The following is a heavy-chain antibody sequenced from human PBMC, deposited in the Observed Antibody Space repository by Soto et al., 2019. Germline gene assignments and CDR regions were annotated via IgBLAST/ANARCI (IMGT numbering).Heavy chain of an antibody. V-gene: IGHV3-74*01. J-gene: IGHJ3*02. CDR3: ASDKKHTLDI. Sequence: PGGSLRLSCAASGFTFDDYGMSWVRQAPGKGLEWVSRINSDGSSTSYADSVKGRFTISRDNAKNTLYLQMNSLRAEDTAVYYCASDKKHTLDIWGQGTMVTVSS. CDR1: GFTFDDYG. CDR2: INSDGSST.